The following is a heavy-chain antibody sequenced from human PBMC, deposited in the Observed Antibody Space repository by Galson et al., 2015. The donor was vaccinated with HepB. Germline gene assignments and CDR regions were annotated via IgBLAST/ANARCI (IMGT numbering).Heavy chain of an antibody. CDR2: INAGTGNT. CDR3: ARGVGATFGWFDP. D-gene: IGHD1-26*01. Sequence: SVKVSCKASGYSFTTYAMHRVRQAPGQSLEWMAWINAGTGNTKYSQNFQGRVTITRDTSANMAYMEMSSLRSEDTAVYYCARGVGATFGWFDPWGQGTLVTVSS. J-gene: IGHJ5*02. V-gene: IGHV1-3*01. CDR1: GYSFTTYA.